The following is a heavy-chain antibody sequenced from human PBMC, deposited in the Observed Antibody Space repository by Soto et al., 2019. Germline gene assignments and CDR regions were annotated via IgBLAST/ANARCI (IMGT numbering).Heavy chain of an antibody. Sequence: PSETLSLTCAVYGGSFSGYYWSWVRQPPGKGLEWIGEINHSGSTNYNPSLKSRVTISVDTSKNQFSLKLSSVTAADTAVYYCGGGPYNYYLDFWGQGTLVTVSS. CDR1: GGSFSGYY. J-gene: IGHJ4*02. CDR3: GGGPYNYYLDF. V-gene: IGHV4-34*01. D-gene: IGHD1-20*01. CDR2: INHSGST.